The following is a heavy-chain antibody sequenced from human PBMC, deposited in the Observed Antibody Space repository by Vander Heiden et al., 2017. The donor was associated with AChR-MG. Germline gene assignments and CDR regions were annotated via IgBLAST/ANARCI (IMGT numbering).Heavy chain of an antibody. CDR1: GGSISSGGYY. V-gene: IGHV4-31*03. J-gene: IGHJ4*02. CDR2: IYYSGST. D-gene: IGHD3-22*01. CDR3: ARASYYYDSSGYYPDY. Sequence: QVQLQESGPGLVKPSQTLSPTCTFSGGSISSGGYYWSWIRQHPGKGLEWIGYIYYSGSTYYNPSLKSRVTISVDTSKNQFSLKLSSVTAADTAVYYCARASYYYDSSGYYPDYWGQGTLVTVSS.